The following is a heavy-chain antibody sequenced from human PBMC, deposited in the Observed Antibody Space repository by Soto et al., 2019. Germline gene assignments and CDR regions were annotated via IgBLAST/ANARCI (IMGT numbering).Heavy chain of an antibody. J-gene: IGHJ6*02. CDR3: ARVPSPFDFYYAMDV. D-gene: IGHD3-16*01. CDR2: IFSSGTT. V-gene: IGHV4-30-4*01. CDR1: GDSIGSGNIY. Sequence: QVQLRESGPGLVMPSQTLSLTCTVSGDSIGSGNIYWSWIRQAPGKGLEWIGYIFSSGTTYYNPSLKSRLTMSLDTSQNQFSLKLNSVTAADTAVYFCARVPSPFDFYYAMDVWGQGTTVTVSS.